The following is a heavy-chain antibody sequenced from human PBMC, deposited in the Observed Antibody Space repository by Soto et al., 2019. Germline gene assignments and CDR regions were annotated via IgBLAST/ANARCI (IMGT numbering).Heavy chain of an antibody. D-gene: IGHD3-3*01. CDR1: GGSISSYY. CDR3: ARTGSYDFWSGYYTRPYYYGMDV. CDR2: IYYSGST. J-gene: IGHJ6*02. Sequence: SETLSLTCTVSGGSISSYYWSWIRQPPGKGLEWIGYIYYSGSTNYNPSLKSRVTISVDTSKNQFSLKLSSETAADTAVYYCARTGSYDFWSGYYTRPYYYGMDVWGQGTTVTVSS. V-gene: IGHV4-59*08.